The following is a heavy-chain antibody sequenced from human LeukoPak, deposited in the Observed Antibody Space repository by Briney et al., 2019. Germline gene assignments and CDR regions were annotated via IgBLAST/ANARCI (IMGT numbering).Heavy chain of an antibody. CDR2: ISGSGGST. D-gene: IGHD4-17*01. V-gene: IGHV3-23*01. CDR3: AKGDYGDYEYAFDI. Sequence: GGSLRLSCAASGFTFSGYAMSWVRQAPGKGLEWVSAISGSGGSTYYAHSVKGRVTISRDNSKNTLYLQMNSLRAEDTAVYYCAKGDYGDYEYAFDIWGQGTMVTVSS. CDR1: GFTFSGYA. J-gene: IGHJ3*02.